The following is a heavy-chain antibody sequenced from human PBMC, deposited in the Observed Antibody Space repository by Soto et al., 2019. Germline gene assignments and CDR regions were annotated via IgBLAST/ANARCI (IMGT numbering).Heavy chain of an antibody. CDR1: GYRFSSYW. D-gene: IGHD2-8*01. Sequence: PGETLKLSCKGSGYRFSSYWIAWVRQMPGKGLEWVGNIYPGDSDTRYSPSCQGQVTFSVDKSNNTAYLQWSSLKASDTAMYYCARQGSNGAYYYYGMDVWGQGTAVTVSS. CDR3: ARQGSNGAYYYYGMDV. J-gene: IGHJ6*02. CDR2: IYPGDSDT. V-gene: IGHV5-51*01.